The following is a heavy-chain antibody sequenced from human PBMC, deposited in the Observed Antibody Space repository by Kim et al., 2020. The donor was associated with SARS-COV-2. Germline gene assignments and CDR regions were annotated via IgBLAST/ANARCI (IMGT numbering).Heavy chain of an antibody. CDR3: ARLHLNWNYEDY. J-gene: IGHJ4*02. Sequence: ASVKVSCKASGYTFTGYYMHWVRQAPGQGLEWMGWINPNSGGTNYAQKFQGRVTMTRDTSISTAYMELSRLRSDDTAVYYCARLHLNWNYEDYWGQGTLVTVSS. D-gene: IGHD1-7*01. CDR2: INPNSGGT. CDR1: GYTFTGYY. V-gene: IGHV1-2*02.